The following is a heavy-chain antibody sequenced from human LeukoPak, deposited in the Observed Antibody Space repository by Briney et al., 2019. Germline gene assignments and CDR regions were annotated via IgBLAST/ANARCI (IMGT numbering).Heavy chain of an antibody. J-gene: IGHJ6*04. CDR1: GFTFSNYG. CDR2: IRYDGGIK. V-gene: IGHV3-30*02. Sequence: RGGSLRLSCAASGFTFSNYGMHWVRQPPGKGLEWVAFIRYDGGIKHYADSVKGRFTLSRDNSKNTLYLQMNSLRAEDTAVYYCAELGITMIGGVWGKGTTVTISS. CDR3: AELGITMIGGV. D-gene: IGHD3-10*02.